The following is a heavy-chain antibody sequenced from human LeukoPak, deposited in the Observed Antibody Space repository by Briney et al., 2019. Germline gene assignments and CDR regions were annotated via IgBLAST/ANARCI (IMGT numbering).Heavy chain of an antibody. CDR2: ISTSSSSI. J-gene: IGHJ4*02. D-gene: IGHD3-3*01. CDR3: ARGDFWSGFDY. Sequence: PGGSLRLSCAASGFTFSSYNMNWVRQAPGKGLRWVSYISTSSSSIYYADSVRGRFTISRDNAKNSLYLQMNSLRAEDTAVYYCARGDFWSGFDYWGQGTLVTVSS. CDR1: GFTFSSYN. V-gene: IGHV3-48*01.